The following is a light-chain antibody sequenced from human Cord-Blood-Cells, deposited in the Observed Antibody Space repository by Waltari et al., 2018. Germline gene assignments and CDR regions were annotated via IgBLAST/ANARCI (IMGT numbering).Light chain of an antibody. CDR2: GVR. CDR1: SSDVGGYNH. CDR3: SSYTSSSTYV. Sequence: QSALPQPASVAGSPGQSLPISCTGTSSDVGGYNHVSWYQQHPGNAPQLMIYGVRNRPSGVSKRCSSSKSGNTASLTISGFQAEDEADYYCSSYTSSSTYVFGTGTKVTVL. J-gene: IGLJ1*01. V-gene: IGLV2-14*01.